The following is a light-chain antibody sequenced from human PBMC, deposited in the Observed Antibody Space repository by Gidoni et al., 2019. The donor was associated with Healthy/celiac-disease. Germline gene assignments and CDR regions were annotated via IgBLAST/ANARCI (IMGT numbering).Light chain of an antibody. CDR2: EVS. J-gene: IGLJ3*02. Sequence: QSALTQPPSASGSPGQSVTISCTGTSSDVGGYNYVSWYQQHPGKAPKLMIYEVSKRPSGVHDRFSGSKSGNTASLTVSGLQAEDEADYYCSSYAGSNNGFGGGTKLTVL. CDR3: SSYAGSNNG. CDR1: SSDVGGYNY. V-gene: IGLV2-8*01.